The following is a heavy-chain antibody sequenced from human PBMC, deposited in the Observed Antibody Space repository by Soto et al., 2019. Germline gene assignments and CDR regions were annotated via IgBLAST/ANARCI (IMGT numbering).Heavy chain of an antibody. Sequence: GASVKVSCKASGYTFTSYAMHWVRQAPGQRLEWMGWINAGNGNTKYSQKLQGRVTITRDTSASTAYMELSSLRSEGTAVYYCARDPSYYGMDVWGQGTTVTVSS. CDR3: ARDPSYYGMDV. CDR2: INAGNGNT. J-gene: IGHJ6*02. V-gene: IGHV1-3*01. CDR1: GYTFTSYA.